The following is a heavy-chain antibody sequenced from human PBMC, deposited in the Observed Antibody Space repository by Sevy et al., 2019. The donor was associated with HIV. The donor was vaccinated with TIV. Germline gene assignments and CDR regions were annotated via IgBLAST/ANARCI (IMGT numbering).Heavy chain of an antibody. D-gene: IGHD2-21*02. Sequence: GGSLRLSCAASGFTFSSYAMHWVRQAPGKGLEWVAVISYDGSNKYYADSVKGRFTISRDNSKNTRYLQMNSLRAEDTAVYYCARVDCGGDCYSIDYWGQGTLVTVSS. V-gene: IGHV3-30*04. CDR2: ISYDGSNK. J-gene: IGHJ4*02. CDR1: GFTFSSYA. CDR3: ARVDCGGDCYSIDY.